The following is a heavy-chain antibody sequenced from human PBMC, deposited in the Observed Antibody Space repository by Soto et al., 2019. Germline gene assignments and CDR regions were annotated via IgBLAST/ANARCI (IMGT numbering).Heavy chain of an antibody. Sequence: QVQLQESGPGLVKPSETLSLTCTVSGGSISSYYWSWIRQPPGKGLEWIGYIYYSGSTNYNPSLKSQVTISVDTSKNQFSLKLSSVTAADTAVYYCARRHSSSWYGGWFDPWGQGTLVTVSS. D-gene: IGHD6-13*01. V-gene: IGHV4-59*08. CDR1: GGSISSYY. CDR2: IYYSGST. CDR3: ARRHSSSWYGGWFDP. J-gene: IGHJ5*02.